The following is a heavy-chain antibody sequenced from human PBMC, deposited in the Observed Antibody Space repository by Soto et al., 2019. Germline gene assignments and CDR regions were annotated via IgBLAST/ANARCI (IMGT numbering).Heavy chain of an antibody. J-gene: IGHJ4*02. CDR1: GYTFTGYY. CDR2: INPNSGGT. Sequence: ASVKVSCKASGYTFTGYYMHWVRQAPGQGLEWMGWINPNSGGTNYAQKFQGRVTMTRDTSISTAYMELSRLRSDDTAVYYCARFAPSLRVIDYWGQGTLVTVSS. CDR3: ARFAPSLRVIDY. V-gene: IGHV1-2*02. D-gene: IGHD3-16*01.